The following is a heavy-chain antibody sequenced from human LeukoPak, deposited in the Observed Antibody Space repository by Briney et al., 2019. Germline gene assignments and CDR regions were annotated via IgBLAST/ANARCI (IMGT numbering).Heavy chain of an antibody. Sequence: ASVKVSCKASGYTFTGYCMHWVRQAPGQGLEWMGWINPNSGGTNYAQKFQGRVTMTRDTSISTAYMELSRLRSDDTAVYYCAVGRLSSGYYEDDAFDIWGQGTMVTVSS. V-gene: IGHV1-2*02. J-gene: IGHJ3*02. CDR1: GYTFTGYC. CDR2: INPNSGGT. D-gene: IGHD3-22*01. CDR3: AVGRLSSGYYEDDAFDI.